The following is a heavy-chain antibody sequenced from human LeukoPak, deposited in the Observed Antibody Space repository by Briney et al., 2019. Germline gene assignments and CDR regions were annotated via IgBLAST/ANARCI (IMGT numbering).Heavy chain of an antibody. J-gene: IGHJ3*02. CDR1: GGSISSGGYY. D-gene: IGHD4-17*01. CDR3: ARSDDGDYRAFDI. Sequence: SETLSLTCTVSGGSISSGGYYWSWIRQPPGKGLEWIGYIYQSGFTYYNPSLMSRVTISVDRSKNQFSLKLRSVTAADTAVYYCARSDDGDYRAFDIWGQGTMVSVSS. CDR2: IYQSGFT. V-gene: IGHV4-30-2*01.